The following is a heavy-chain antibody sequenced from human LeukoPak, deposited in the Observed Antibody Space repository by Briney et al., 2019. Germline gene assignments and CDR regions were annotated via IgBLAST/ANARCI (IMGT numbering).Heavy chain of an antibody. D-gene: IGHD1-14*01. CDR3: ARDLVGGTWASGY. CDR2: INPNSGGT. CDR1: GGTFSSYA. J-gene: IGHJ4*02. Sequence: ASVKVSCKASGGTFSSYAISWVRQAPGQGLEWMGWINPNSGGTNYAQKFQGRVTMTRDTSISTAYMELSSLRSDDTAVYYCARDLVGGTWASGYWGQGTLVTVSS. V-gene: IGHV1-2*02.